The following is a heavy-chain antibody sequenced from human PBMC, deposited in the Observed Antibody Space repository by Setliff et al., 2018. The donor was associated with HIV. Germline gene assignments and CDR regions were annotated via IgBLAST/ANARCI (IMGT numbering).Heavy chain of an antibody. Sequence: PGGSLRLSCEASGFTFSKFWMSWVRQAPGKGLERVANIKQDGSEIHYVEAVKGRFTISRDNAKNALYLQMNSLRVEDTAVYYCAGGLAYCGGVCGYWGQGTLVTVSS. D-gene: IGHD2-21*02. CDR2: IKQDGSEI. CDR1: GFTFSKFW. J-gene: IGHJ4*02. V-gene: IGHV3-7*01. CDR3: AGGLAYCGGVCGY.